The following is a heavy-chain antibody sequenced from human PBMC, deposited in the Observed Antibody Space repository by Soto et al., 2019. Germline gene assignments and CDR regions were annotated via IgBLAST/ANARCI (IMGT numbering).Heavy chain of an antibody. V-gene: IGHV3-33*01. J-gene: IGHJ6*02. Sequence: GGSLRLSCTASGFIFSNFGMRWVRQAPGKGLEWVAGVWYDGSNGVSAESVKGRFTISRDNSKNTLYLQMTSLRAEDTAVYYCARDPRTARASAMDVWGQGTTVTVSS. D-gene: IGHD6-6*01. CDR3: ARDPRTARASAMDV. CDR1: GFIFSNFG. CDR2: VWYDGSNG.